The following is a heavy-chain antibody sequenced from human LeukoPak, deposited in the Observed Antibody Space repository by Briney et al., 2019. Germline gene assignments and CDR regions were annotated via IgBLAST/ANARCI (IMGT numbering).Heavy chain of an antibody. Sequence: PGRSLRLSCAASGFSFSAYGMHWVPQAPGKGLEGVALIWYDGNNKYYADSVKGRFTISRDNSKNTLYLQMNSLRAEDTAVYYCARGSESYDYYSYGMDVWGKGNTVTVS. V-gene: IGHV3-33*01. CDR2: IWYDGNNK. D-gene: IGHD5-12*01. CDR3: ARGSESYDYYSYGMDV. CDR1: GFSFSAYG. J-gene: IGHJ6*04.